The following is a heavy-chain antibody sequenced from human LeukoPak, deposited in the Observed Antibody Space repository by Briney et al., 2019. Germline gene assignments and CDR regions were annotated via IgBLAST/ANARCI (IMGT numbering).Heavy chain of an antibody. CDR3: AKDAIVRDYSNSDY. CDR2: INPNSGGT. D-gene: IGHD4-11*01. CDR1: GYTFTNYY. J-gene: IGHJ4*02. Sequence: GASVTVSCKASGYTFTNYYIHWVRQAPGQGLEWMGWINPNSGGTNYAQKFQGRVTMTRDTSISTAYMELSRLTSDDTAVYYCAKDAIVRDYSNSDYWGQGTLVTVSS. V-gene: IGHV1-2*02.